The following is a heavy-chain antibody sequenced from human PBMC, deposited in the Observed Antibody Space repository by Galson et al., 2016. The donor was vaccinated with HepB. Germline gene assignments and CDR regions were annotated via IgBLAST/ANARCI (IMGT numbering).Heavy chain of an antibody. CDR2: IYWDGEE. CDR1: GFSLNSGGEG. J-gene: IGHJ5*02. CDR3: AHLGGNSASCFDP. V-gene: IGHV2-5*02. Sequence: PALVKPTQTLTLTCTFSGFSLNSGGEGVGWIRQPPGKALEWLALIYWDGEERYRPALQNRLTISKDTSKNQVVLTMTNMNAVDTGPYFCAHLGGNSASCFDPWGQGALVAVSA. D-gene: IGHD1-26*01.